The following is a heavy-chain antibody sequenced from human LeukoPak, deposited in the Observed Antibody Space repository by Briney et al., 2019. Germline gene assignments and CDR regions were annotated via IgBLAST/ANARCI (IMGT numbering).Heavy chain of an antibody. Sequence: GGSLRLSCAASGFTFDDYAMHWVRQAPGKGLEWVSGISWNSGSIGYADSEKGRFTISRDNAKNSLYLQMNSLRAEDTALYYCAKDGFGFDFWSGYPDYWGQGTLVTVSS. J-gene: IGHJ4*02. CDR2: ISWNSGSI. D-gene: IGHD3-3*01. CDR1: GFTFDDYA. CDR3: AKDGFGFDFWSGYPDY. V-gene: IGHV3-9*01.